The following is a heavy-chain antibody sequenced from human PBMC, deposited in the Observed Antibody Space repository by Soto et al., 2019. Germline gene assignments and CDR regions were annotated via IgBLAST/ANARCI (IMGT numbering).Heavy chain of an antibody. CDR3: ARAPREGRYYYYGMDV. V-gene: IGHV4-31*03. CDR1: GGSISSGGYY. D-gene: IGHD1-26*01. J-gene: IGHJ6*02. Sequence: TLSLTCTVSGGSISSGGYYWSWIRQHPGKGLEWIGYIYYSGSTYYNPSLKSRVTISVDTSKNQFSLKLSSVTAADTAVYYCARAPREGRYYYYGMDVWGQGTTVTVSS. CDR2: IYYSGST.